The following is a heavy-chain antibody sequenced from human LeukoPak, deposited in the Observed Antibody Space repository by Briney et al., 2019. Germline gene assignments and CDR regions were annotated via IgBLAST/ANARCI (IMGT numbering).Heavy chain of an antibody. CDR3: ARGPYLAVAVYFDY. V-gene: IGHV4-4*07. J-gene: IGHJ4*02. CDR1: GGSISSYY. CDR2: IYTSGST. D-gene: IGHD6-19*01. Sequence: NHSETLSLPCTFSGGSISSYYWSWIRQPAGKGLEWSGRIYTSGSTNYNPSLKSRVTMSVDTSKNQFSLKLSSVTAADTAVYYCARGPYLAVAVYFDYWGQGTLVTVSS.